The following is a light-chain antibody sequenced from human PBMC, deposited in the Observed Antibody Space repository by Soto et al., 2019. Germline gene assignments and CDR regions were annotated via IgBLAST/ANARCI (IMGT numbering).Light chain of an antibody. J-gene: IGLJ2*01. CDR3: TSYASGSSHVV. CDR1: SSDIGGYDY. Sequence: QSVLTQPASVSGSPGQSFTLSCTGTSSDIGGYDYVSWYQRHPGKAPKLIIYDVNNRPSGVSNRFSGSKSGNTASLTISCLQAEDEADYYCTSYASGSSHVVFGGGTKLTVL. V-gene: IGLV2-14*01. CDR2: DVN.